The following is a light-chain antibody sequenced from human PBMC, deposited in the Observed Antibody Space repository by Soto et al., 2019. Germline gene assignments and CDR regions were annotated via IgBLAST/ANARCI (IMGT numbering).Light chain of an antibody. CDR3: QQYDDSARYI. V-gene: IGKV3-20*01. Sequence: EIVLTQSPGTLSLSPGERATLSCRASQNINTKYSAWYQKKPGQPPSLLIFATSTRASGIPDRFSGSGSGRYFTLTISRLEPEDSAVYFCQQYDDSARYIFGQGTSLDIK. J-gene: IGKJ2*01. CDR2: ATS. CDR1: QNINTKY.